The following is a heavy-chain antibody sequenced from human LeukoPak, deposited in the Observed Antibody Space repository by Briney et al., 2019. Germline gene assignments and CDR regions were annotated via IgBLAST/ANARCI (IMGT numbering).Heavy chain of an antibody. V-gene: IGHV4-34*01. Sequence: SETLPLTCAVYGGSFSGYYWSWIREPPGKGLEWIGEINHSGSTNYNPSLKSRVTISVDTSKNQFSLKLSSVTAADTAVYYCARQRLIGDFDYWGQGTLVTVSS. CDR1: GGSFSGYY. CDR3: ARQRLIGDFDY. D-gene: IGHD3-16*01. J-gene: IGHJ4*02. CDR2: INHSGST.